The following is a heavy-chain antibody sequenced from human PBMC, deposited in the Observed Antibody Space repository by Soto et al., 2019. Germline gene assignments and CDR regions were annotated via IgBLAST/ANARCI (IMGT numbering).Heavy chain of an antibody. D-gene: IGHD3-3*01. V-gene: IGHV3-23*01. CDR1: GFTFSSYA. CDR2: ISGSGGST. Sequence: GGSLRLSCAASGFTFSSYAMSWVRQAPGKGLEWVSAISGSGGSTYYADSVKGRFTITRDNSKNTLYLQMNSLRAEDTAVYYCAKDQGAYYDFWGVPNIYFDYWGQGTLVTVSS. CDR3: AKDQGAYYDFWGVPNIYFDY. J-gene: IGHJ4*02.